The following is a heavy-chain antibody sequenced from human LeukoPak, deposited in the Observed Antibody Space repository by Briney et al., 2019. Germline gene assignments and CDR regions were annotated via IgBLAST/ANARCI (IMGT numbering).Heavy chain of an antibody. CDR3: AKNTIFGVVAPPYYYMDV. D-gene: IGHD3-3*01. J-gene: IGHJ6*03. CDR2: ISCSGGST. V-gene: IGHV3-23*01. CDR1: GFTFSSYA. Sequence: PGGSLRLSCAASGFTFSSYAMSWVRQAPGKGLEWVSAISCSGGSTYYADSVKGRFTISRDNSKNTLYLQMNSLRAEDTAVYYCAKNTIFGVVAPPYYYMDVWGKGTTVTVSS.